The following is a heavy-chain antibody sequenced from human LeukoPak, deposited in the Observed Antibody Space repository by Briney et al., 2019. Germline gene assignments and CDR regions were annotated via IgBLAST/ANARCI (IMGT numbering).Heavy chain of an antibody. CDR3: ARKGSGWENYYYYYMDV. J-gene: IGHJ6*03. D-gene: IGHD6-19*01. Sequence: SETLSLTCTVSGGSISSYYWSWIRQPPGKGLEWIGYIYYSGSTNYNPSLKSRVTISVDTSKNQFSLKLSSVTAADTAVYYCARKGSGWENYYYYYMDVWGKGTTVTVSS. CDR1: GGSISSYY. CDR2: IYYSGST. V-gene: IGHV4-59*12.